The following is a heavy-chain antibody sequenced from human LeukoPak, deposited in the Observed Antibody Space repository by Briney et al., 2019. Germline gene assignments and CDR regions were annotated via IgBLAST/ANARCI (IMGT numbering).Heavy chain of an antibody. V-gene: IGHV1-46*01. J-gene: IGHJ6*02. CDR1: GYTFTSHY. Sequence: ASVKVSCKASGYTFTSHYMHWVRQAPGQGLEWMGIINPSGGSTSYAQKFQGRVTMTRDTSTSTVYMELSSLRSEDTAVYYCARDRGYYDSRRYGMDVWGQGTTVTVSS. CDR2: INPSGGST. CDR3: ARDRGYYDSRRYGMDV. D-gene: IGHD3-22*01.